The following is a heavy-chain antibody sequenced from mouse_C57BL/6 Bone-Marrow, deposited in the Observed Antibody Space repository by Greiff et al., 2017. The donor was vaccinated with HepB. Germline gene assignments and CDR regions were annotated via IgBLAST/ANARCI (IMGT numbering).Heavy chain of an antibody. CDR3: ARPGLRPYYAMDY. Sequence: EVKLVESGGGLVKPGGSLKLSCAASGFTFSDYGMHWVRQPPEKGLEWVAYISSGSSTIYYADTVKGRFTISRDNAKNTLFLQMTSLRAEDTAMYYCARPGLRPYYAMDYWGQGTSVTVSS. V-gene: IGHV5-17*01. CDR2: ISSGSSTI. CDR1: GFTFSDYG. J-gene: IGHJ4*01. D-gene: IGHD1-1*01.